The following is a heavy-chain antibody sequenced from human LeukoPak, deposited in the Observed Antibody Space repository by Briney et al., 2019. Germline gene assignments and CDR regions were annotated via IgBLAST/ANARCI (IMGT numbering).Heavy chain of an antibody. CDR2: IRSKAYGGTT. CDR1: GFTFGDYA. J-gene: IGHJ4*02. D-gene: IGHD1-14*01. CDR3: TQRTASWYFDY. V-gene: IGHV3-49*03. Sequence: GGSLRLSCTASGFTFGDYAMSWFRQAPGKGLEWVGFIRSKAYGGTTEYAASVKGRFTISRDDSKSIAYLQMNSLKTEDTAVYYCTQRTASWYFDYWGQGTLVTVSS.